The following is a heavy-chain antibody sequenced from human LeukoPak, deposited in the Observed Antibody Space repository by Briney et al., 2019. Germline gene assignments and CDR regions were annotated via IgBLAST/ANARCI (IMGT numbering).Heavy chain of an antibody. J-gene: IGHJ6*03. CDR2: IYSGGST. D-gene: IGHD4-17*01. Sequence: GGSLRLSCAASGFTVSSNYMSWVRQAPGKVLEWVSVIYSGGSTYYADSVKGRFTISRDNSKNTLYLQMNSLRAEDTAVYFCAKNSGDYSYYYYNFMDVWGKGTTVTISS. CDR3: AKNSGDYSYYYYNFMDV. CDR1: GFTVSSNY. V-gene: IGHV3-66*01.